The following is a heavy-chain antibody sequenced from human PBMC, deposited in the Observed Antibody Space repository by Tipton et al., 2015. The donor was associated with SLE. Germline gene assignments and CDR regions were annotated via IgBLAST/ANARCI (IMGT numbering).Heavy chain of an antibody. J-gene: IGHJ4*02. Sequence: TLSLTCTVSGGSISSSSYYWGWIRQPPGKGLEWIGSIYYSGSTYYNPSLKSRVTISVDTSKNQFSLKLSSVTAADTAVYYCARAPSIAAYFDYWGQGTLVTVSS. CDR3: ARAPSIAAYFDY. V-gene: IGHV4-39*07. CDR2: IYYSGST. D-gene: IGHD6-6*01. CDR1: GGSISSSSYY.